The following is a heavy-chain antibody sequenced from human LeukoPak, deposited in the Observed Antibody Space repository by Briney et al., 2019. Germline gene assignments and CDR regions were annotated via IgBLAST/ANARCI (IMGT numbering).Heavy chain of an antibody. CDR2: IYTSGST. CDR1: GASVGSYY. D-gene: IGHD3-22*01. CDR3: ARDRYYYDTSGPPLDI. V-gene: IGHV4-4*07. Sequence: PAETLTLTCTVSGASVGSYYWSWMRQPAGKGLEWIGRIYTSGSTNCNPSPKRRVTMSVNTSTNKFSLRLIHITAADTAVYYCARDRYYYDTSGPPLDIWGQGTMVTVSS. J-gene: IGHJ3*02.